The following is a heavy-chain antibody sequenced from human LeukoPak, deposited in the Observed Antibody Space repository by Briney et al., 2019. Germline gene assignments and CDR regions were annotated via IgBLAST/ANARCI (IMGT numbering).Heavy chain of an antibody. CDR3: AQSTGFDP. Sequence: SGGSLRLSCAASGFTFSSYAMSWVRQAPGEGLEWVSTITAAGDNTYYAASVKGRFTISRDNSKNTVYLQISSLGDEDTALYYCAQSTGFDPRGQGTLVTVSS. J-gene: IGHJ5*02. CDR1: GFTFSSYA. CDR2: ITAAGDNT. V-gene: IGHV3-23*01.